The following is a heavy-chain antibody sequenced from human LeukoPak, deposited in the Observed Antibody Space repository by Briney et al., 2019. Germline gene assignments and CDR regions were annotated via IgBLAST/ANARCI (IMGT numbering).Heavy chain of an antibody. V-gene: IGHV4-4*07. J-gene: IGHJ4*02. D-gene: IGHD5-18*01. CDR1: GGSISSYY. CDR3: ARSHRKDSYGVKNFDY. CDR2: IYTSGST. Sequence: PSETLSPTCTVSGGSISSYYWSWIRQPAGKGLEWIGRIYTSGSTNYNPSLKSRVTMSVDTSKNQFSLKLSSVTAADTAVYYCARSHRKDSYGVKNFDYWGQGTLVTVSS.